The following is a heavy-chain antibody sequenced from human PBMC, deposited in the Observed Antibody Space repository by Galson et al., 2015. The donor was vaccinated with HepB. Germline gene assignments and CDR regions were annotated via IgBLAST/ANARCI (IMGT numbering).Heavy chain of an antibody. Sequence: SVKVSCKASGFTFNRSAVQWVRQARGQRLEWMGWIVVRSGNTDYARRFEERVTITRDMSTGTAYVELSSLRSEDTAMYYCAARYYYDRDGFFHDAFDVWGQGTKVTVSS. CDR3: AARYYYDRDGFFHDAFDV. V-gene: IGHV1-58*01. CDR1: GFTFNRSA. CDR2: IVVRSGNT. J-gene: IGHJ3*01. D-gene: IGHD3-22*01.